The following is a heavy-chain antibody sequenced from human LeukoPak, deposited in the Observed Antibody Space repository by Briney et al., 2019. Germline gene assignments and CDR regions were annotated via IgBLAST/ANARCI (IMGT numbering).Heavy chain of an antibody. CDR1: GGSFSGYY. Sequence: SETLSLTCGVYGGSFSGYYWSWIRQPPGKGLEWIGEINHSGSTNYNPSLKSRVTISVDTSKNQFSLKLSSVTAADTAVYYCARGKLRTNRQNFDYWGQGTLVTVSS. CDR3: ARGKLRTNRQNFDY. CDR2: INHSGST. D-gene: IGHD2-8*01. J-gene: IGHJ4*02. V-gene: IGHV4-34*01.